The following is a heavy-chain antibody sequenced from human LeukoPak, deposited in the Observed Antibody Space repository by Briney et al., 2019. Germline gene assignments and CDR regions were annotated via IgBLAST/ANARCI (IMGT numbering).Heavy chain of an antibody. V-gene: IGHV3-30*03. CDR2: ISYDGSNK. CDR1: GFTFSSYG. Sequence: PGGSLRLSCAASGFTFSSYGMHWVRQAPGKGLEWVAVISYDGSNKYYADSVKGRFTISRDNSKNTLYLQINSLRAEDTAVYYCARDQDSSGWYRAFFDYWGQGTLVTVSS. D-gene: IGHD6-19*01. CDR3: ARDQDSSGWYRAFFDY. J-gene: IGHJ4*02.